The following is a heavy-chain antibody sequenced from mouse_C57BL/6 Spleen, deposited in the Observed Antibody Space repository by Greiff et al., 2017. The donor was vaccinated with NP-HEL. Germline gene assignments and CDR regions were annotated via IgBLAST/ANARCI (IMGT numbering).Heavy chain of an antibody. CDR1: GYTFTEYT. V-gene: IGHV1-62-2*01. CDR3: ARHGLLDYDMDY. Sequence: VQLQQSGAELVKPGASVKLSCKASGYTFTEYTIHWVKQRPGQGLEWIGWFYPGSGSIKYNENLKDKATLTADKSSSTVYMELSRLTSEDTAVYFCARHGLLDYDMDYWGQGTSVTVSS. J-gene: IGHJ4*01. D-gene: IGHD2-1*01. CDR2: FYPGSGSI.